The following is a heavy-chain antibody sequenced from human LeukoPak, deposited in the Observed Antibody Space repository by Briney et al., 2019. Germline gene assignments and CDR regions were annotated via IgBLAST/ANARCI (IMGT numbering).Heavy chain of an antibody. CDR1: GGSFGGYY. V-gene: IGHV4-34*01. Sequence: NSSETLSLTCAVYGGSFGGYYWSWIRQPPGKGLEWIGEINHSGSTNYNPSLKSRVTISVDTSKNQFSLKLSSVTAADTAVYYCAGGPGAAAGTNFDYWGQGTLVTVSS. D-gene: IGHD6-13*01. CDR3: AGGPGAAAGTNFDY. J-gene: IGHJ4*02. CDR2: INHSGST.